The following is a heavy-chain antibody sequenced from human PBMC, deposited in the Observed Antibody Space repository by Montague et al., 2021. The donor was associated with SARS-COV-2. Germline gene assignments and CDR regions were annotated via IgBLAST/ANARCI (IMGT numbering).Heavy chain of an antibody. CDR3: ARAGGYRDAFDI. J-gene: IGHJ3*02. D-gene: IGHD3-22*01. Sequence: SLRLSCAASGFTFSSYSMHWVRQAPGKGLEWVAVIPYDGSNKYYADSVKGRFTISRDNSKNTLYLQMNSLRAEDTAVYYCARAGGYRDAFDIWGQGTTVTVSS. CDR1: GFTFSSYS. V-gene: IGHV3-30-3*01. CDR2: IPYDGSNK.